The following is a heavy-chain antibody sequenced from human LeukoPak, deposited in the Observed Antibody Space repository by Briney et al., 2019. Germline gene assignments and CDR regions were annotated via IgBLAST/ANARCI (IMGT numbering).Heavy chain of an antibody. D-gene: IGHD3-16*01. V-gene: IGHV3-23*01. Sequence: GGSLRLSCAASGFTFNDFAMAWVRQAPGKGLEWVSTIADAGTYYADSVKGRFIISRDNSKNMLYLQLNSLRADDTAMYYCARNLGPFDVRGHGTMVTVSS. CDR3: ARNLGPFDV. J-gene: IGHJ3*01. CDR1: GFTFNDFA. CDR2: IADAGT.